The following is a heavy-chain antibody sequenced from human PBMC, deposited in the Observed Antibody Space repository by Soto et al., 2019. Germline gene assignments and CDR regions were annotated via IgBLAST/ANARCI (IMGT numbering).Heavy chain of an antibody. V-gene: IGHV1-46*01. D-gene: IGHD3-9*01. Sequence: GASVKVSCKASGYTLTSYYMHWVRQAPGQGLAWMGIINPSGGSTSYAQNYQGRITMTSDTSTTTVYMELSSLRSEDTAVYFCARGDYDVLTGYYPLDFWGQGTLVTVSS. CDR2: INPSGGST. CDR3: ARGDYDVLTGYYPLDF. CDR1: GYTLTSYY. J-gene: IGHJ4*02.